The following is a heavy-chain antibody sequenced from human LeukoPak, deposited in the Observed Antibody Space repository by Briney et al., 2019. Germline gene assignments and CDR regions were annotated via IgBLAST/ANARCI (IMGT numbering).Heavy chain of an antibody. Sequence: AGGSLRLSCAASGFTFSSYAMSWVRQAPGKGLEWVSSISSSSSYIYYADSVKGRFTISRDNAKNSLYLQMNSLRAEDTAVYYCARSLGREVGATFWKALAYFDYWGQGALVTVSS. CDR1: GFTFSSYA. CDR3: ARSLGREVGATFWKALAYFDY. V-gene: IGHV3-21*01. J-gene: IGHJ4*02. CDR2: ISSSSSYI. D-gene: IGHD1-26*01.